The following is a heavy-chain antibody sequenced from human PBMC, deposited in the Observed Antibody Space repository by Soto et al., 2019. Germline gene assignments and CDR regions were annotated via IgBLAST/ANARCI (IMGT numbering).Heavy chain of an antibody. V-gene: IGHV4-38-2*01. CDR1: GYSISSDYY. CDR3: AREADDSSGYYLY. D-gene: IGHD3-22*01. Sequence: SETLSLTCAVSGYSISSDYYWGWIRQPPGKGLEWIGSIYHSGSTYYNPSLKSRVTISVDTSKNQFSLKLSSVTAADTAVYYCAREADDSSGYYLYWGQGTLVTVSS. J-gene: IGHJ4*02. CDR2: IYHSGST.